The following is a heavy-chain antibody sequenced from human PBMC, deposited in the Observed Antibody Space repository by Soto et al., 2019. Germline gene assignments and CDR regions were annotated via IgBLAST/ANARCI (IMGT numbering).Heavy chain of an antibody. J-gene: IGHJ6*02. CDR2: INHFGTT. Sequence: PSETLPLTCAAYGGAFSGYYYTLIRQPPGKGLQWFGEINHFGTTNYNPSLESRCTISVDTSPNQCSLNLISVPAADPAVYFCPRARIGRPYYYYGMDVWGQGTKVTVSS. D-gene: IGHD2-21*01. CDR1: GGAFSGYY. V-gene: IGHV4-34*01. CDR3: PRARIGRPYYYYGMDV.